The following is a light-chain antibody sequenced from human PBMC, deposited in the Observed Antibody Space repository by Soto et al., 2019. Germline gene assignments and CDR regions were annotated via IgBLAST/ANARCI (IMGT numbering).Light chain of an antibody. CDR3: QQYGDSPIFT. Sequence: EIVLTQSPGTLSLSPGERATLSCRASQSVGNNYLAWYQQKPGQAPRLLINGASSRATGIPHRFSGSGSGTDFTLTISRLEPEDFAVYYCQQYGDSPIFTFGPGTKVDIK. CDR2: GAS. CDR1: QSVGNNY. V-gene: IGKV3-20*01. J-gene: IGKJ3*01.